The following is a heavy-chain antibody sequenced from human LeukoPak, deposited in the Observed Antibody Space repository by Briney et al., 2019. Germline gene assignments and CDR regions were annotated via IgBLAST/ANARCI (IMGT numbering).Heavy chain of an antibody. CDR3: ARILSSALGELGY. D-gene: IGHD3-16*01. Sequence: GGSLRLSCAASGFTFSTYGIHWVRQAPGKGLEWVAFIRSDGSNEYYADSVKGRFTISRDNSKNTLFLQMNSLRAEDTAVYYCARILSSALGELGYWGQGTLVTVSS. CDR1: GFTFSTYG. V-gene: IGHV3-30*02. CDR2: IRSDGSNE. J-gene: IGHJ4*02.